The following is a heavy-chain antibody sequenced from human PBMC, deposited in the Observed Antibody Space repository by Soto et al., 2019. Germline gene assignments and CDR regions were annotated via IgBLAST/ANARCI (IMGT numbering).Heavy chain of an antibody. J-gene: IGHJ5*02. Sequence: LALTWAVSGASISGYYWSWIRKSAGKGLEWIGRIYATGTTDYNPSLKSRVMMSVDTSKKQFSLKLRSVTAADTAVYYCVRDGTKTLRDWFDPWGQGISVTVSS. CDR1: GASISGYY. D-gene: IGHD1-1*01. CDR3: VRDGTKTLRDWFDP. V-gene: IGHV4-4*07. CDR2: IYATGTT.